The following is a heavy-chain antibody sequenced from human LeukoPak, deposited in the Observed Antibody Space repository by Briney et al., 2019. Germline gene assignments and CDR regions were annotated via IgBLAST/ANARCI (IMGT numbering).Heavy chain of an antibody. V-gene: IGHV3-7*03. D-gene: IGHD2/OR15-2a*01. J-gene: IGHJ6*03. CDR1: GFTFSNYG. Sequence: GGSLRLSCAASGFTFSNYGMHWVRQAPGKGLEWVANIKQDGSEKYYVDSVKGRFTISRDNAKNSLYLQMNSLRPEDTALYYCAKGGIHRGYYFYYMDVWGKGTTVTISS. CDR3: AKGGIHRGYYFYYMDV. CDR2: IKQDGSEK.